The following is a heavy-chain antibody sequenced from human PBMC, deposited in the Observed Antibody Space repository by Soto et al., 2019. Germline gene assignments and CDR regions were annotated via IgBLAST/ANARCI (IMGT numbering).Heavy chain of an antibody. Sequence: EVQLLQSGGGLVQPGGSLRLSCAASGFTFSNYAMSWVRQAPGKGLEWVSAISGSGGSTYYADSVKGRFTISRDNTKNTMYLQMNSLRAEDTALYYCEDYGSGRPWFYFDYWGQGTLVTVSS. CDR2: ISGSGGST. CDR1: GFTFSNYA. D-gene: IGHD3-10*01. J-gene: IGHJ4*02. V-gene: IGHV3-23*01. CDR3: EDYGSGRPWFYFDY.